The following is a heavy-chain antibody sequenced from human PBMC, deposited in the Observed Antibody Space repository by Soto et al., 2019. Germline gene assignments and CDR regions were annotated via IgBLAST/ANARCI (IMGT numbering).Heavy chain of an antibody. J-gene: IGHJ6*02. CDR1: GYTFTSYY. Sequence: QVQLVQSGAEVKKPGASVKVSCKASGYTFTSYYMHWVRQAPGQGLEWMGIIYPSGGSTSYAQKFQGRVTMSRDTSTSTVYMELSSLRSEDTAVYYCAREIAAAETIAYYYYYYGMDVWGQGTTVTVSS. CDR3: AREIAAAETIAYYYYYYGMDV. D-gene: IGHD6-13*01. V-gene: IGHV1-46*01. CDR2: IYPSGGST.